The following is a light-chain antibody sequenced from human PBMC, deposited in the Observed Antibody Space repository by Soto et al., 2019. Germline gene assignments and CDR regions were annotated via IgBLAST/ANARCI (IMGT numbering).Light chain of an antibody. J-gene: IGLJ3*02. CDR3: QSYDSSNPWV. CDR1: SGSIASNY. V-gene: IGLV6-57*04. CDR2: EDN. Sequence: NFMLTQPHSVSESPGKTVTISCTRSSGSIASNYVQWYQQRPGSAPTTVIYEDNQRPSGVPDRFSGSIDSSSNSASLTNSGLKTEDEADYYFQSYDSSNPWVFGGGTKLTVL.